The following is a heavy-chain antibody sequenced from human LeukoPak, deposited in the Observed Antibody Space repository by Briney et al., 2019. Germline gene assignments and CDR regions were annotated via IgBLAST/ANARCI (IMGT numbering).Heavy chain of an antibody. V-gene: IGHV4-30-2*01. CDR2: IYHSGST. Sequence: SQTLSLTCAVSGGSISSGGYSWSWIRQPPGKGLEWIGYIYHSGSTYYNPSLKSRVTISVDRSKNQFSLKLSSVTAADTAVYYCASHSSGWFDAFDIWGQGTMVTVSS. J-gene: IGHJ3*02. D-gene: IGHD6-19*01. CDR3: ASHSSGWFDAFDI. CDR1: GGSISSGGYS.